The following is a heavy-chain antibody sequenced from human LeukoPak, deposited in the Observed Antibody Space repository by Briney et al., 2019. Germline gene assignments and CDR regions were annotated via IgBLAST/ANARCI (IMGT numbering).Heavy chain of an antibody. CDR3: AKDFDYWAPKFDY. Sequence: PGRSLRLSCAASGFTFSSYAMHWVRQAPGKGLEWVAVISYDGSNKYYADSVKGRFTISRDNSKNTLYLQMNSLRAEDTAVYYCAKDFDYWAPKFDYWGQGTLVTVSS. D-gene: IGHD3-9*01. CDR2: ISYDGSNK. V-gene: IGHV3-30*04. CDR1: GFTFSSYA. J-gene: IGHJ4*02.